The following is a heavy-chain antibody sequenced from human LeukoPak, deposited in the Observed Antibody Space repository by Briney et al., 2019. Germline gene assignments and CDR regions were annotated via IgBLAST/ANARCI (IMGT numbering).Heavy chain of an antibody. D-gene: IGHD2-8*01. V-gene: IGHV3-30-3*01. CDR2: ISYDGSNK. CDR1: GFTFSSYA. CDR3: ARDHCTNGVCYGPPAGY. J-gene: IGHJ4*02. Sequence: GGSLRLSCAASGFTFSSYAMHWVRKAPGKGLEWVAVISYDGSNKYYADSVKGRFTISRDNSKNTLYLQMNSLRAEDTAVYYCARDHCTNGVCYGPPAGYWGQGTLVTVSS.